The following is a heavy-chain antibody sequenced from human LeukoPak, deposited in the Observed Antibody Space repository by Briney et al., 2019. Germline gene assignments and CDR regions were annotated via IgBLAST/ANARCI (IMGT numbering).Heavy chain of an antibody. Sequence: PSETLSLTCTVSGGSISSNTYYWGWIRQPPGKGLEWIGSIYYSGSTYYNPSLKSRVTISVDTPKNQFSLKLRSVTAADTAVYYCARVTGYTIEDYFDYWGQGTLVTVSS. D-gene: IGHD3-9*01. V-gene: IGHV4-39*07. CDR1: GGSISSNTYY. J-gene: IGHJ4*02. CDR2: IYYSGST. CDR3: ARVTGYTIEDYFDY.